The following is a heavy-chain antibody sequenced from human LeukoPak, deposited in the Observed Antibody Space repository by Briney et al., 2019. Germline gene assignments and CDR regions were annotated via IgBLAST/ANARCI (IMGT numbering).Heavy chain of an antibody. J-gene: IGHJ4*02. D-gene: IGHD3-16*02. V-gene: IGHV1-8*01. CDR1: GYTFTSYD. CDR2: MNPNSGNT. CDR3: ARQNYDYVWGSYRYDY. Sequence: ASVKVSCMASGYTFTSYDINWVRQATGQGLEWMGWMNPNSGNTGYAQKFQGRVTMTRNTSISTAYMELSSLRSEDTAVYYCARQNYDYVWGSYRYDYWGQGTLVTVSS.